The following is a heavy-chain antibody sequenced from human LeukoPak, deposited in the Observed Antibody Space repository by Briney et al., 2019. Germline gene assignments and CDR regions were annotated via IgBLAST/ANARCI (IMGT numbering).Heavy chain of an antibody. CDR1: GYTFTDYY. V-gene: IGHV1-2*02. D-gene: IGHD6-13*01. CDR2: INPNTGGT. J-gene: IGHJ4*02. Sequence: ASVKVSCKASGYTFTDYYIHWVRQAPGQGLEWMGWINPNTGGTNYAQNFQGRVTMTRDTPISTAYMELSRLRSDDTAVYYCARAPYTNSWYEFDQWGQGTTVTVSS. CDR3: ARAPYTNSWYEFDQ.